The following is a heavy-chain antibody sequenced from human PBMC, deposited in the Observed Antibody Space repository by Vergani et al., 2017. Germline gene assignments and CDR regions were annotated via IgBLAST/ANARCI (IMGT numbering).Heavy chain of an antibody. Sequence: QITLKESGPTLVKPTQTLTLTCTFSGFSLSTSGMCVSWIRQPPGKALEWLARIDWDDDQYYSPSLKSRLTITKDTSKNQVVLTMTNMEPVDTATDYCAHRSWFYGSGSYGDYWGQGTLVTVSS. J-gene: IGHJ4*02. CDR1: GFSLSTSGMC. D-gene: IGHD3-10*01. V-gene: IGHV2-70*12. CDR3: AHRSWFYGSGSYGDY. CDR2: IDWDDDQ.